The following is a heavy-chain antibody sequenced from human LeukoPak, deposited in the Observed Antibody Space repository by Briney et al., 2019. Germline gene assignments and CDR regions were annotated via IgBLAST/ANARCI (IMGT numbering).Heavy chain of an antibody. CDR3: ARPSSSGWLDY. D-gene: IGHD6-19*01. CDR2: IYPADSDT. CDR1: GYPFNSYW. V-gene: IGHV5-51*01. J-gene: IGHJ4*02. Sequence: GESLKISCQASGYPFNSYWIGWVRQVPGKGLEWMGIIYPADSDTTYSPSFQGQVTISADRAKTTTSLHWSSLKASDTAMYYCARPSSSGWLDYWGQGTLVTVSS.